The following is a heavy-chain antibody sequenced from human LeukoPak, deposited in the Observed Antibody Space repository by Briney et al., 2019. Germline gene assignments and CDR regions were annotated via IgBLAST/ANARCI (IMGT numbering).Heavy chain of an antibody. J-gene: IGHJ5*02. CDR3: ARRLVAGAYNWFDP. CDR1: GGSISSYY. D-gene: IGHD6-19*01. Sequence: SETLSLTCTVSGGSISSYYWSWIRQPPGKGLEWIGCIYDSGSTNYNPSLRGRVTISVDTSKNQFSLKLSSVTAADTAVYYCARRLVAGAYNWFDPWGQGTLVTVSS. V-gene: IGHV4-59*08. CDR2: IYDSGST.